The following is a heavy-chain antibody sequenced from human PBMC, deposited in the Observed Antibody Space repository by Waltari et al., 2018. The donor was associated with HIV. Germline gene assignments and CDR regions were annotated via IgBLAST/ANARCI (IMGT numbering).Heavy chain of an antibody. CDR3: ARDRRYSGYDFDF. J-gene: IGHJ4*02. CDR2: IIPVFSTP. D-gene: IGHD5-12*01. CDR1: RGTFSSYA. Sequence: QVQLVQSGAEVKKPGSSMKVSCKASRGTFSSYAISWVRQAPGQGLEWMGGIIPVFSTPKYAQKFQGRVTITADESTDTAFLELSNLKFEDTAVYYCARDRRYSGYDFDFWGQGTLVTVSS. V-gene: IGHV1-69*01.